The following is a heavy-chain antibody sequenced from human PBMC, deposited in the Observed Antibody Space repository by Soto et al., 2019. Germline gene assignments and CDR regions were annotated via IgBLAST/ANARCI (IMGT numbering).Heavy chain of an antibody. Sequence: EVQLLESGGGLVQPGGSLRLSCAASGFTFNNYAMGWVRQAPGKGLEWVSAITDSGDDTYYIGSVKGRFTISRDNSKSTLYLQMKSLRAEDTAIYYCAKLGSSSWSPHYYFDYWGQGTLVTVSS. D-gene: IGHD2-2*01. CDR2: ITDSGDDT. CDR1: GFTFNNYA. J-gene: IGHJ4*02. V-gene: IGHV3-23*01. CDR3: AKLGSSSWSPHYYFDY.